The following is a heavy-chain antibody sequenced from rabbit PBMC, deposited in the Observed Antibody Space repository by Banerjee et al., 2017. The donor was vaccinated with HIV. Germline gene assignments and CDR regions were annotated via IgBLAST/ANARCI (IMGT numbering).Heavy chain of an antibody. CDR1: GFTLSSYW. V-gene: IGHV1S45*01. CDR3: ARQRL. J-gene: IGHJ4*01. Sequence: EQLEDSGGDLVKPEGSLKFSCKASGFTLSSYWICWVRQAPGKGLEWIACVYAGNSGSNCYASWAKGRFTISKTSSTTVTLQMTTLTAADTATYFCARQRLWGQGTLVSVS. CDR2: VYAGNSGSN.